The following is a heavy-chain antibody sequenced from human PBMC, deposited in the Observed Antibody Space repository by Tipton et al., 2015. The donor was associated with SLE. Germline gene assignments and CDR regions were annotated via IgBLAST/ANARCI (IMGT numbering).Heavy chain of an antibody. Sequence: LRLSCSVSGYSMSGGYYWGCIRQPPGKGLEWIGSIHHSGTTYYNPSLKSRLTISADTSKNQFSLKLTSVTAADTAVYYCAKASLGGIWYFDLWGRGTLVTVSS. V-gene: IGHV4-38-2*02. CDR2: IHHSGTT. J-gene: IGHJ2*01. CDR1: GYSMSGGYY. CDR3: AKASLGGIWYFDL.